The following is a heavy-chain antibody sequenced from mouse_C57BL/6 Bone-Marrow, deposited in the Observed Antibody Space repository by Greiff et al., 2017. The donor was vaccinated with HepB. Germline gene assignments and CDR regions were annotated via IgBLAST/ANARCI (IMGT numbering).Heavy chain of an antibody. V-gene: IGHV2-2*01. J-gene: IGHJ3*01. D-gene: IGHD2-4*01. CDR1: GFSLTSYG. Sequence: VQLKESGPGLVQPSQSLSITCTVSGFSLTSYGVHWVRQSPGKGLEWLGVIWSGGSTDYNAAFISRLSISKDNSKSQVFFKMNSLQADDTAIYYCARRDYDDAGFAYWGQGTLVTVSA. CDR3: ARRDYDDAGFAY. CDR2: IWSGGST.